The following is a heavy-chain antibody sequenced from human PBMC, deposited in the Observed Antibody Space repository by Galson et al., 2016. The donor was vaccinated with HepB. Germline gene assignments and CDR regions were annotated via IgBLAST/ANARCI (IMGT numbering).Heavy chain of an antibody. D-gene: IGHD2-21*01. CDR2: INQDANEK. J-gene: IGHJ4*02. CDR3: ARDATRGGDFDY. V-gene: IGHV3-7*01. CDR1: GFTFTNYW. Sequence: SLRLSCAASGFTFTNYWMSWVRQAPGKGLEWVAQINQDANEKYYVDSVKGRSTISRDNAKNSLYLQMNSLRAEDTAVYYCARDATRGGDFDYWAQGTLVIVSS.